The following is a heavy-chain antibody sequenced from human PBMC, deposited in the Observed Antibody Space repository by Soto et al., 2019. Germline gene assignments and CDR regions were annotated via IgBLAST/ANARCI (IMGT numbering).Heavy chain of an antibody. D-gene: IGHD6-19*01. CDR3: ARYCRRAGSELFTWFAP. CDR2: IYYSGST. CDR1: GGSISSHY. J-gene: IGHJ5*02. Sequence: SDTLSLTCTVSGGSISSHYWSWIRQPPGKGLEWIGYIYYSGSTNYNPSLKSRVTISVDTSKNQFSLKLSSVTAADTAVYYCARYCRRAGSELFTWFAPWGQGTLVTVSS. V-gene: IGHV4-59*08.